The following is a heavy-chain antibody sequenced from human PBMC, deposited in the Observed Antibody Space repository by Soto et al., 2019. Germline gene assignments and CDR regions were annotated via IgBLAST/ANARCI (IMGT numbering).Heavy chain of an antibody. J-gene: IGHJ5*02. D-gene: IGHD6-13*01. Sequence: SETLSLTCTVSGGSISSYYWSWIRQPPGKGLEWIGYIYYSGGTNYNPSLKSRVTISVDTSKNQFSLKLSSVTAADTAVYYCARVANGYSSSWYGSWGQGTLVTVSS. CDR1: GGSISSYY. CDR3: ARVANGYSSSWYGS. CDR2: IYYSGGT. V-gene: IGHV4-59*01.